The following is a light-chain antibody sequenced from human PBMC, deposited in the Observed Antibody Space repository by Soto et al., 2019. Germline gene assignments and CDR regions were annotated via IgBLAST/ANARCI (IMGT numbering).Light chain of an antibody. Sequence: EIVLTQSTVTLSLSPGEIATLSCRASQSVSSSYLAWYQQKPGQAPRLLIYAASTRATGIPARFSGSGSGTDFTLTISSLQSDDFAVYYCQQYNNWSFGQGTRWRI. CDR1: QSVSSSY. V-gene: IGKV3-15*01. CDR2: AAS. J-gene: IGKJ5*01. CDR3: QQYNNWS.